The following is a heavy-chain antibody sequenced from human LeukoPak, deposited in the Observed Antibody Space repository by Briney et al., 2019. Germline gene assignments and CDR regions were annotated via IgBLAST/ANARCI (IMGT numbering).Heavy chain of an antibody. CDR3: TKERRGTYYAFES. D-gene: IGHD3-16*01. V-gene: IGHV3-11*01. CDR1: GFSISDYY. CDR2: MTSGAGST. Sequence: ESGGSLRLSCDASGFSISDYYMSWIRQSPGKVLELISYMTSGAGSTKYADSVKGRFTISRDKAKNSVALQLNSLRAEDTAVYYCTKERRGTYYAFESWGKGTLVTVSS. J-gene: IGHJ4*02.